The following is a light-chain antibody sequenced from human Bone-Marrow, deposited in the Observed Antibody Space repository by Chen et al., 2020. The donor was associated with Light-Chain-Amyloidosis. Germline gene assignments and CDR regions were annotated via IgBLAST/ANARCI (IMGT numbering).Light chain of an antibody. CDR2: WAS. J-gene: IGKJ4*01. Sequence: DIVMTQPPDSLAVSLGERAALNCKSSQSVLYSSNNKNYLAWYQQKPVQPPKLLIYWASTRESGVPDRFSGSGSGTDFTLTISSLQAEDVAVYYCQQYYSTPKTFGGGTKVEIK. CDR3: QQYYSTPKT. CDR1: QSVLYSSNNKNY. V-gene: IGKV4-1*01.